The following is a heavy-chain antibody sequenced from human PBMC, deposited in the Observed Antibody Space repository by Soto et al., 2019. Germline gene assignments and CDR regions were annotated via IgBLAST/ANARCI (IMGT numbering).Heavy chain of an antibody. CDR2: IFQSGST. V-gene: IGHV4-4*02. D-gene: IGHD2-2*01. J-gene: IGHJ6*01. CDR1: GGSISSRNW. CDR3: ARVLYDYHAKDV. Sequence: PSETLSLTCAVSGGSISSRNWWSWVRQPPGKGLEWIGEIFQSGSTNYNPSLKSRVSISVDRSKNQFSLELTSVTAADTAVYYYARVLYDYHAKDVWGQVTTVTVSS.